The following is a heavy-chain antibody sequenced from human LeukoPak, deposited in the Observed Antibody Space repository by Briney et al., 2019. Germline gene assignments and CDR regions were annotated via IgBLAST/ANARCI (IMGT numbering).Heavy chain of an antibody. V-gene: IGHV4-38-2*01. CDR2: IYHSGST. CDR1: GYSISSGYY. Sequence: SETLSLTCAVSGYSISSGYYWGWIRQPPGKGLEWIGSIYHSGSTYYNPSLKSRATISVDTSKNQFSLKLSSVTAADTAVYYCARGDGYCSSTSCYADDYGMDVWGKGTTVTVSS. D-gene: IGHD2-2*01. J-gene: IGHJ6*04. CDR3: ARGDGYCSSTSCYADDYGMDV.